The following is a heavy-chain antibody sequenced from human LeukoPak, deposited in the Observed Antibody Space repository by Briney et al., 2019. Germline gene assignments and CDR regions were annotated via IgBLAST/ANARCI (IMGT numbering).Heavy chain of an antibody. Sequence: ASVKVSCKASGGTFSSYAISWVRQAPGQGLEWMGRIIPILGIANYAQKFQGRVTITADKSTSTAYMELSSLGSEDTAVYYCASSSRIYYGMDVWGQGTTVTVSS. CDR1: GGTFSSYA. CDR2: IIPILGIA. D-gene: IGHD6-13*01. V-gene: IGHV1-69*04. CDR3: ASSSRIYYGMDV. J-gene: IGHJ6*02.